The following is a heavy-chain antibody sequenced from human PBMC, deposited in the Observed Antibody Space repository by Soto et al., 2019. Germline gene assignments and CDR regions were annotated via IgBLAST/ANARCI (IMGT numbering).Heavy chain of an antibody. CDR1: VYSFCHYW. D-gene: IGHD6-13*01. CDR2: IYSGHSET. Sequence: GESLKIPFTSSVYSFCHYWIRCVRQIPGKGLEWMASIYSGHSETTYSPSFHVQVTISADKSIITAYVQWSSLKASDTAPYYCARHRVPGTPAAGSGSWGEGTPVPVAS. CDR3: ARHRVPGTPAAGSGS. J-gene: IGHJ5*02. V-gene: IGHV5-51*01.